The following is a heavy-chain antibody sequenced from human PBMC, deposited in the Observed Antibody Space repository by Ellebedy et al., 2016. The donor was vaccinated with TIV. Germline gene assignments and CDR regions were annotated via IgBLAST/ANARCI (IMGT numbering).Heavy chain of an antibody. CDR3: ARVHLDAFDI. J-gene: IGHJ3*02. D-gene: IGHD3-3*02. CDR2: IYPSGST. Sequence: SETLSLTCTVSGGSFSSYYCSWIRQPPGKGLEWIGYIYPSGSTYYNPPLKSRVTISVDRSKNQFSLKLTSVTAADTAIYYCARVHLDAFDIWGQGTMVTVSS. V-gene: IGHV4-30-2*01. CDR1: GGSFSSYY.